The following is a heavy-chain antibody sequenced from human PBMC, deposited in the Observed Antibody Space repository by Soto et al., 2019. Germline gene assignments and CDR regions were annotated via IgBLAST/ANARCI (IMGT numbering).Heavy chain of an antibody. CDR3: ASGRTYSNYVWYYYYYGMDV. CDR2: IYHSGST. D-gene: IGHD4-4*01. CDR1: GYSISSGYY. J-gene: IGHJ6*02. V-gene: IGHV4-38-2*01. Sequence: LSLTCAVSGYSISSGYYWGWIRQPPGKGLEWIGSIYHSGSTYYNPSLKSRVTISVDTSKNQFSLKLSSVTAADTAVYYCASGRTYSNYVWYYYYYGMDVWGQGTTVTVS.